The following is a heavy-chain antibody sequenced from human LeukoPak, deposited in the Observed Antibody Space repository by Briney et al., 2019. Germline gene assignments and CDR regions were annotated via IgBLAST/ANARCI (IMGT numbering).Heavy chain of an antibody. D-gene: IGHD2-8*02. CDR3: ARVRAGGHYYYYYMDV. CDR2: ISYDGSNK. CDR1: GFTFSSYA. J-gene: IGHJ6*03. Sequence: GRSLRLSCAASGFTFSSYAMHWVRQAPGKGLEWVAVISYDGSNKYYADSVKGRFTISRDNSKNTLYLQMNSLRAEDTAVYYCARVRAGGHYYYYYMDVWGKGTTVTVSS. V-gene: IGHV3-30*04.